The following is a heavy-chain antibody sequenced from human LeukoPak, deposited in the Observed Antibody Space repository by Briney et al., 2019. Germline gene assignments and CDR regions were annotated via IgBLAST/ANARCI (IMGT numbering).Heavy chain of an antibody. CDR2: MNPNSEDT. CDR3: ARHHTVWYFDL. D-gene: IGHD4-17*01. J-gene: IGHJ2*01. Sequence: ASVKVSCKSSGYTFTNYEINWVRQATGQGLEWMGWMNPNSEDTAYAQKLQGRVTMTTDTSTSTAYMELRSLRSDDTAVYYCARHHTVWYFDLWGRGTLVTVSS. CDR1: GYTFTNYE. V-gene: IGHV1-8*01.